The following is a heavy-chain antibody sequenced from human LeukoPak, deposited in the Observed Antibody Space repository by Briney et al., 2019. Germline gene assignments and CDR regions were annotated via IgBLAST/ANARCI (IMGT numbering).Heavy chain of an antibody. CDR2: VYHTGST. J-gene: IGHJ4*02. CDR1: GFTFSSYW. Sequence: GSLRLSCAASGFTFSSYWMSWVRQPPGKGLEWIGEVYHTGSTNYNPSLKSRVTISVDKSNNQFSLKLTSVTAADTAVYYCASRHDSGPYWGQGTLVTVSS. V-gene: IGHV4-4*02. CDR3: ASRHDSGPY. D-gene: IGHD4-17*01.